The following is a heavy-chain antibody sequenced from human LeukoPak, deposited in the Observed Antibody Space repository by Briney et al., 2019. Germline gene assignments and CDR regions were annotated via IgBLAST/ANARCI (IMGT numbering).Heavy chain of an antibody. CDR3: ARHGSSWYYFDY. V-gene: IGHV4-39*01. CDR1: GGSISSSSYY. D-gene: IGHD6-13*01. Sequence: SETLSLTCTVSGGSISSSSYYWGWIRQPPGKGLEWIGSIYYSGSTYYNPSLKSRVTISVDTSKNQFSLKLSSVTAADTAVYYCARHGSSWYYFDYWGQGTLVTVSS. CDR2: IYYSGST. J-gene: IGHJ4*02.